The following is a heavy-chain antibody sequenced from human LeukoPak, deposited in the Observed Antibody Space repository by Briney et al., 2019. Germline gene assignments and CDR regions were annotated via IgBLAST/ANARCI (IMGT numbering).Heavy chain of an antibody. CDR3: ARDQLGGDPDDYYYYYMDV. J-gene: IGHJ6*03. CDR1: GFSFGAYA. CDR2: ISSKTYGGAI. Sequence: GGSLRLSCATSGFSFGAYAMSWFRQAPGKGLDWGGFISSKTYGGAIEYAASVKGRFTFSRDDSKGIAYLQMNSLKTEDTAVYYCARDQLGGDPDDYYYYYMDVWGRGTTVTVSS. V-gene: IGHV3-49*03. D-gene: IGHD4-17*01.